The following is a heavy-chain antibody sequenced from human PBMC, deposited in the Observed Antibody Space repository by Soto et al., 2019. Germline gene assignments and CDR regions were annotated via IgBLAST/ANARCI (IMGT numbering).Heavy chain of an antibody. CDR1: GGSFSGYY. CDR3: VRGMNAEYRIGAFDP. J-gene: IGHJ5*02. V-gene: IGHV4-34*01. D-gene: IGHD6-6*01. CDR2: INHSGST. Sequence: SETLSLTCAVYGGSFSGYYWSWIRQPPGKGLEWIGEINHSGSTNYNPSLKSRVTISVDTSKNQFSLKLSSVTAADTAVYYCVRGMNAEYRIGAFDPWGQGTLVTVSS.